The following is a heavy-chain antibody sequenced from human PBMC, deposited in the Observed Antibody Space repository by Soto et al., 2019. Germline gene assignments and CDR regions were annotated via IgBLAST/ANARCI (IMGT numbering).Heavy chain of an antibody. J-gene: IGHJ6*02. Sequence: SETLSLTCAVYGGSFSGYYWSWIRQPPGKGLEWIGEINHSGSTNYNPSLKSRVNISVDTSKNQFSLKLSSVTAADTAVYYCARWRNTAMVNGYYYYGMDVWAQGTKATVS. CDR1: GGSFSGYY. CDR3: ARWRNTAMVNGYYYYGMDV. CDR2: INHSGST. D-gene: IGHD5-18*01. V-gene: IGHV4-34*01.